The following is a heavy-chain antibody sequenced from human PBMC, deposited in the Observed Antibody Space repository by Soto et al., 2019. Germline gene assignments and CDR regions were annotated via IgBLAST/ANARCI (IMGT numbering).Heavy chain of an antibody. CDR2: ISAYNGNT. J-gene: IGHJ4*02. CDR1: DYNFNKYG. D-gene: IGHD6-19*01. V-gene: IGHV1-18*04. CDR3: AGGPSSGWFADY. Sequence: QVQLVQSGAEVKKPGASVKVSCKSSDYNFNKYGMTWVRQAPGQGLEWVGWISAYNGNTDYAQNLQGRVTMTTDISTNTTYMELRSLQLDDTAMYYCAGGPSSGWFADYWGQGTLITVSS.